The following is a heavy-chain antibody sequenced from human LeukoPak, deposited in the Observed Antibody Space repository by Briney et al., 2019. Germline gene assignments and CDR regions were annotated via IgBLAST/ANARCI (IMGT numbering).Heavy chain of an antibody. CDR3: ARHRGSSGSYPFDY. J-gene: IGHJ4*02. CDR1: GGSISSSSYY. CDR2: INHSGST. D-gene: IGHD3-10*01. V-gene: IGHV4-39*01. Sequence: SETLSLTCTVSGGSISSSSYYWGWIRQPPGKGLEWIGEINHSGSTNYNPSLKSRVTISVDTSKNQFSLKLSSVTAADTAVYYCARHRGSSGSYPFDYWGQGTLVTVSS.